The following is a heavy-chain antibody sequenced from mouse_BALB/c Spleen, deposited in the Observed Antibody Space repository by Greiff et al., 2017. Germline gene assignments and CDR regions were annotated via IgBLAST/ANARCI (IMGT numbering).Heavy chain of an antibody. CDR1: GYTFTSYW. CDR3: ARSELTGILFDY. J-gene: IGHJ2*01. CDR2: INPSTGYT. V-gene: IGHV1-7*01. Sequence: VQLQQSGAELAKPGASVKMSCKASGYTFTSYWMHWVKQRPGQGLEWIGYINPSTGYTEYNQKFKDKATLTADKSSSTAYMQLSSLTSEDSAVYYCARSELTGILFDYWGQGTTLTVSS. D-gene: IGHD4-1*01.